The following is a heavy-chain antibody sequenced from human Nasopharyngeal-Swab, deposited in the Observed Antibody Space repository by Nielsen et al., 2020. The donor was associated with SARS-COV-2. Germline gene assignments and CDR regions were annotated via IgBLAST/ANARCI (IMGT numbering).Heavy chain of an antibody. V-gene: IGHV4-31*02. D-gene: IGHD3-22*01. CDR2: IYYSGST. J-gene: IGHJ4*02. CDR3: ARGAIDYYDSSGYGD. Sequence: RQATGKGLEWIGYIYYSGSTYYNPSLKSRVTISVDTSKNQFSLKLSSVTAADTAVYYCARGAIDYYDSSGYGDWGQGTLVTVSP.